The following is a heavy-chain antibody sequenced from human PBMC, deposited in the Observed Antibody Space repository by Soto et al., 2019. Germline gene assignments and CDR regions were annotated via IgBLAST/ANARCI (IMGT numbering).Heavy chain of an antibody. Sequence: QVQLVESGGGVVQPGRSLRLSCAASGFTFSSYGMHWVRQAPGKGLEWVAVISYDGSNKYYADSVKGRITISRDNSNKPQYQQINSMGADKTVLYYWAKENTAPAGYYYYYYMDVWGKGTTVTVSS. CDR2: ISYDGSNK. J-gene: IGHJ6*03. CDR3: AKENTAPAGYYYYYYMDV. D-gene: IGHD2-21*02. CDR1: GFTFSSYG. V-gene: IGHV3-30*18.